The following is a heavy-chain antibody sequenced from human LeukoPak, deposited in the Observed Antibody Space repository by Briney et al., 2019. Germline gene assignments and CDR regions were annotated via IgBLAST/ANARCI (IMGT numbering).Heavy chain of an antibody. J-gene: IGHJ4*02. Sequence: GGSLRLSRAASGFTFDDYAMHWVRQAPGKGLEWVSGISWNSGSIGYADSVKGRFTISRDNAKNSLYLQMNSLRAEDTALYYCAKAEYSSDWYLIDYWGQGTLVTVSS. V-gene: IGHV3-9*01. CDR2: ISWNSGSI. CDR3: AKAEYSSDWYLIDY. CDR1: GFTFDDYA. D-gene: IGHD6-19*01.